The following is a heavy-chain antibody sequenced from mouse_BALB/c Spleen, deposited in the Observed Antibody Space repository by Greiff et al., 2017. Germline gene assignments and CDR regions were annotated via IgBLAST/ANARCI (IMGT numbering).Heavy chain of an antibody. CDR2: IDPANGNT. D-gene: IGHD2-4*01. V-gene: IGHV14-3*02. CDR3: ARWDYDVAY. CDR1: GFYIKDTY. Sequence: VQLQQSGAELVKPGASVKLSCTASGFYIKDTYMHWVKQRPEQGLEWIGRIDPANGNTKYDPKFQGKATITADTSSNTAYLQLSSLTSEDTAVYYCARWDYDVAYWGEGTLVTVSA. J-gene: IGHJ3*01.